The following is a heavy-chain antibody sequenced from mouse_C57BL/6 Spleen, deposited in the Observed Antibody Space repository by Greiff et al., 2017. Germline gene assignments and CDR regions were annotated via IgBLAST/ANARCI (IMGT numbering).Heavy chain of an antibody. J-gene: IGHJ3*01. V-gene: IGHV1-55*01. D-gene: IGHD2-4*01. CDR1: GYTFTSYW. CDR3: ARGGDYDRGAWFAY. CDR2: IYPGSGST. Sequence: QVQLQQPGAELVKPGASVKMSCKASGYTFTSYWITWVKQRPGQGLEWIGDIYPGSGSTNYNEKFKSKATLTVDTSSSTAYMQLSSLTSEDSAVYYCARGGDYDRGAWFAYWGQGTLVTVSA.